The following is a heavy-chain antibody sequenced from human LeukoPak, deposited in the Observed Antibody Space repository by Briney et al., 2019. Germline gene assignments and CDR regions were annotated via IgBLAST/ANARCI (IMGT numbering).Heavy chain of an antibody. V-gene: IGHV1-2*02. CDR1: GYTFTGYY. J-gene: IGHJ5*02. CDR3: ARAGGSRAGTMVRGVIIGDWFDP. CDR2: INPNSGGT. Sequence: ASVKVSCKASGYTFTGYYIHWVRQAPGQGLEWMGWINPNSGGTNYAQKFQGRVTMTRDTSISTAYMELSRLRSDDTAVYYCARAGGSRAGTMVRGVIIGDWFDPWGQGTLVTVSS. D-gene: IGHD3-10*01.